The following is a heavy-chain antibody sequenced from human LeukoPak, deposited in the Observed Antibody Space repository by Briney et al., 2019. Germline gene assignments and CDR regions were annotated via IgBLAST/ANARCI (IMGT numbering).Heavy chain of an antibody. Sequence: SETLSLTCTVSGGSISSYYWSWIRQPPGKGLEWIGYIYYSGSTNYNPSLKSRVTISVDTSKNQFSLKLSSVTAADTAVYYCARASHSGSYLYYFDYWGQGTLVTVSS. V-gene: IGHV4-59*01. CDR2: IYYSGST. CDR3: ARASHSGSYLYYFDY. D-gene: IGHD1-26*01. J-gene: IGHJ4*02. CDR1: GGSISSYY.